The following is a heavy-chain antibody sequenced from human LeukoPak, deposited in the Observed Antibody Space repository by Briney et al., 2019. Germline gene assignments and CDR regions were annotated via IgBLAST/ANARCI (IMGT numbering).Heavy chain of an antibody. CDR1: GYTXTGYY. V-gene: IGHV1-2*02. CDR3: APSSSDYFDY. CDR2: INPKSGGT. J-gene: IGHJ4*02. Sequence: GASVKVSCKASGYTXTGYYMHWVRQAPGQGLEWMGWINPKSGGTNYAQKFQGRVTMTRDTSISTAYMELSRLTSDDTAVYYCAPSSSDYFDYWGQGTLVTVSS. D-gene: IGHD6-13*01.